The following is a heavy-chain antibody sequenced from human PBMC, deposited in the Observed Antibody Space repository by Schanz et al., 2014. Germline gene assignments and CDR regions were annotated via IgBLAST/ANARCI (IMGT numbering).Heavy chain of an antibody. D-gene: IGHD3-10*01. J-gene: IGHJ3*02. CDR3: ARVHIATYHYNSPGAFDI. Sequence: QGQLVQSGAEVKKPGVSVKVSCKASGYIFGSHGMTWVRQAPGQGPELMGWINAHTGNTQYAQKFQGRVNMTRDTVTTTVHLELTRLRTDDTAIYYCARVHIATYHYNSPGAFDIWGQGTRGTVSS. CDR1: GYIFGSHG. V-gene: IGHV1-18*01. CDR2: INAHTGNT.